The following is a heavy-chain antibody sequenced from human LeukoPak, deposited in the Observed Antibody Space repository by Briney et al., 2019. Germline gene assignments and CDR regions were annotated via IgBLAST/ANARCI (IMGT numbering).Heavy chain of an antibody. Sequence: SETLSLTCTVSGGSISSSSYYWGWIRQPPGKGLEWIGSIYYSGSTYYNPSLKSRVTISVDTSKNQFSLKLSSVTAADTAVYYCASHGLSWEDIVVVPAPPVGWFDPWGQGTLVTVSS. CDR3: ASHGLSWEDIVVVPAPPVGWFDP. D-gene: IGHD2-2*01. CDR2: IYYSGST. CDR1: GGSISSSSYY. V-gene: IGHV4-39*01. J-gene: IGHJ5*02.